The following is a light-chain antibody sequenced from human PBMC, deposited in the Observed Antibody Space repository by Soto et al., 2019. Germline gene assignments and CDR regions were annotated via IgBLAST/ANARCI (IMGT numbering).Light chain of an antibody. CDR3: QQYHDWLT. Sequence: VKRKSAATRGVSTGEKSTLSCRASQSVSSNLAWYQQKPGQAPRLLIYGASTRATGIPARFSGSGSGTDFTLTISSLQSEDCALYYCQQYHDWLTFGGRTNVDI. CDR2: GAS. CDR1: QSVSSN. V-gene: IGKV3-15*01. J-gene: IGKJ4*01.